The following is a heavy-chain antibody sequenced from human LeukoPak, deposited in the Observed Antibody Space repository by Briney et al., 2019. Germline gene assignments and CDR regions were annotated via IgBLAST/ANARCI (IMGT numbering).Heavy chain of an antibody. Sequence: GRSLRLSCAASGFSFGGYAMHWVRQPPGKGLEWVSGISWNNGDLHYADSVRGRFTISRDNAKNSLYLQMNSLRVEDMALYYCARGLRYFDWLLSTAFDYWGQGTLVTVSS. CDR2: ISWNNGDL. D-gene: IGHD3-9*01. J-gene: IGHJ4*02. CDR1: GFSFGGYA. V-gene: IGHV3-9*03. CDR3: ARGLRYFDWLLSTAFDY.